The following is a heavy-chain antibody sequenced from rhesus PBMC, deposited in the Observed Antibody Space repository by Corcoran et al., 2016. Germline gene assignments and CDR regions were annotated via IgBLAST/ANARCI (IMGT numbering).Heavy chain of an antibody. CDR2: ISGSGGSS. CDR1: GGSLSNNC. J-gene: IGHJ4*01. V-gene: IGHV4-173*01. D-gene: IGHD1-26*01. Sequence: QLQLQESGPGLVKPSETLSLTCALSGGSLSNNCWSRIRQTPGKGLEWIGRISGSGGSSSYNPSLKSRVTISTDTSKNQLSLQLISVTAADTAVYYCARVLITGTTRHFDYWGQGVLVTVSS. CDR3: ARVLITGTTRHFDY.